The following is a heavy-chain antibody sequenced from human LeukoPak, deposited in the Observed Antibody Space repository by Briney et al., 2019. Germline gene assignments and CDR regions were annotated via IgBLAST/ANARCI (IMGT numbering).Heavy chain of an antibody. CDR1: GFTVSSNY. D-gene: IGHD3-22*01. Sequence: GGSLRLSCAASGFTVSSNYMSWVRQAPGKGLEWVSVIYSGGSTYYADSVKGRFTISRDNSKNTLYLQMNSLRAEDTAVYYCARGESGYPTPFDYWGQGTLVTVSS. V-gene: IGHV3-66*02. CDR2: IYSGGST. J-gene: IGHJ4*02. CDR3: ARGESGYPTPFDY.